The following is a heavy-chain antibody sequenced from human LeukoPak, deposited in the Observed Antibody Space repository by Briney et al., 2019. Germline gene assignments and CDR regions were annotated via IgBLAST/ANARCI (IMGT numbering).Heavy chain of an antibody. D-gene: IGHD3-9*01. CDR1: GGSFSGYY. V-gene: IGHV4-34*12. CDR2: IFYSGST. Sequence: SETLSLTCAVYGGSFSGYYWSWIRQPPGKGLEWIGSIFYSGSTYYNPSLKSRVTISVDTSKNQFSLKLSSVTAADTAVYYCARVGLLTGYYDFDYWGRGTLITVSS. CDR3: ARVGLLTGYYDFDY. J-gene: IGHJ4*02.